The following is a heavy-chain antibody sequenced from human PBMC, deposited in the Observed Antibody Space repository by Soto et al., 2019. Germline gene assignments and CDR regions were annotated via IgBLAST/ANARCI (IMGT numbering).Heavy chain of an antibody. CDR1: VDSMTNYY. Sequence: QVQLQESGPRLVKPSETLSLTCTVSVDSMTNYYWAWIRQPAGKGLEWIGRIFGLGYTNYNPSLKFRVNLSVDTSKSLFSLKLTSVTSADTSVYYCVREGDYSDKNGHPVFDYWGQGTLVSVSS. J-gene: IGHJ4*02. CDR3: VREGDYSDKNGHPVFDY. V-gene: IGHV4-4*07. CDR2: IFGLGYT. D-gene: IGHD2-8*01.